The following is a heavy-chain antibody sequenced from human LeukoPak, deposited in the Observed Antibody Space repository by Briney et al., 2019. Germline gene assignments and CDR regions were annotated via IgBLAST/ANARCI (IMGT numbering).Heavy chain of an antibody. Sequence: SETLSLTCTVSGYSISSGYYWGLIRPPPGKGLEWIGSIYHSGSTYYNPSLKSRVTISVDTSKNQFSLKLSSVTAADTAVYYCARDRLNCSGGSCYRWFDPWGQGTLVTVSS. D-gene: IGHD2-15*01. V-gene: IGHV4-38-2*02. CDR2: IYHSGST. CDR1: GYSISSGYY. J-gene: IGHJ5*02. CDR3: ARDRLNCSGGSCYRWFDP.